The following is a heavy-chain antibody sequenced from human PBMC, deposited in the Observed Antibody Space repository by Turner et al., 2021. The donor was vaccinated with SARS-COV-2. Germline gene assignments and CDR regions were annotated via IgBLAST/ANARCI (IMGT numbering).Heavy chain of an antibody. CDR3: ARGEIRGVTGDY. D-gene: IGHD3-10*01. CDR2: IYSGGTT. Sequence: EVQLVQSGGGLVQPGWALRLSCTASGFTVSNNYIGWVRQGPGKGLEWVSLIYSGGTTKYADSVKGRFTISRDNSKNTLYLQMNSLRAEDTAVYYCARGEIRGVTGDYWGRGTLVTVSS. CDR1: GFTVSNNY. V-gene: IGHV3-66*01. J-gene: IGHJ4*02.